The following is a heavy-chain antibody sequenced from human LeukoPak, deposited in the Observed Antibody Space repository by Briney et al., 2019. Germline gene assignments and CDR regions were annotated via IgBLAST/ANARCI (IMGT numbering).Heavy chain of an antibody. CDR2: ISSSSSTI. Sequence: PGGSLRLSCAASGFTFSSYSMNWVRQAPGKGLEWVSYISSSSSTIYYADSVKGRFTISRDNAKNSLYLQMNSLRAEDTAVYYCARDQGLRRNWGFFDYWGQGTLVTVSS. J-gene: IGHJ4*02. CDR3: ARDQGLRRNWGFFDY. V-gene: IGHV3-48*01. D-gene: IGHD7-27*01. CDR1: GFTFSSYS.